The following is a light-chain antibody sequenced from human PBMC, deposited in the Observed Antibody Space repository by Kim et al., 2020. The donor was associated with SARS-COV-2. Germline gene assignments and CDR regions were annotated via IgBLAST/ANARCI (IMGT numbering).Light chain of an antibody. CDR1: QSISWD. Sequence: EIVMTQSPVTLSVSPGERVTLSCRASQSISWDLAWYQQKPGQAPRLLVIGASTRATGIPARFSGSGSGTEFTLTISSLQSEDFAVYYCQQYNDWPETFGPGTKLEI. J-gene: IGKJ2*01. CDR2: GAS. V-gene: IGKV3-15*01. CDR3: QQYNDWPET.